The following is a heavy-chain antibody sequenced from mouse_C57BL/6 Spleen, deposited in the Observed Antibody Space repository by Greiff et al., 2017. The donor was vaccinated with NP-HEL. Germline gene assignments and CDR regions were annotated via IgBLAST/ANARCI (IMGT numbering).Heavy chain of an antibody. CDR2: ISYDGSN. CDR1: GYSITSGYY. J-gene: IGHJ2*01. Sequence: EVKLQESGPGLVKPSQSLSLTCSVTGYSITSGYYWNWIRQFPGNKLEWMGYISYDGSNNYNPSLKNRISITRDTSKNQFFLKLNSVTTEDTATYYCAREGKTVDYWGQGTTLTVSS. V-gene: IGHV3-6*01. CDR3: AREGKTVDY.